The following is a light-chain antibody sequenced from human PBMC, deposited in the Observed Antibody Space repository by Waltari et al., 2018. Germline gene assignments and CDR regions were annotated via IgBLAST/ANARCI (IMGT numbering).Light chain of an antibody. V-gene: IGLV3-27*01. CDR2: QDS. CDR3: YSTTDNNLGV. CDR1: MLPKKY. Sequence: SSELTQPSSVSVSPGQTARTTCSGDMLPKKYTRWFHQKPGQAPVLVLYQDSARPAGIPGRCSGSSSGTTVTLTISGAQVEDEADYYCYSTTDNNLGVFGPGTRVTVL. J-gene: IGLJ1*01.